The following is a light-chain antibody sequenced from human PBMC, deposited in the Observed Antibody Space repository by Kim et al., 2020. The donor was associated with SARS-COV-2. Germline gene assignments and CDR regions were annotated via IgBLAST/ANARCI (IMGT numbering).Light chain of an antibody. CDR1: SGSIGDNY. J-gene: IGLJ2*01. CDR2: EDD. CDR3: QSYNRSIVV. V-gene: IGLV6-57*03. Sequence: TVTISCTRSSGSIGDNYVQWYRQRPGGVPTTVIYEDDQRPSGVPDRFSGSIDSSSNSASLTISGLKTEDEAEYYCQSYNRSIVVFGGGTQLTVL.